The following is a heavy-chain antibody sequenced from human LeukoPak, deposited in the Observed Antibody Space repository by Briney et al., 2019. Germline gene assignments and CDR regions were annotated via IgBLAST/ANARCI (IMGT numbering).Heavy chain of an antibody. CDR3: ARDSAPSRGGDIAFDP. V-gene: IGHV3-7*01. D-gene: IGHD2-21*01. J-gene: IGHJ5*02. CDR2: IKQDGSEK. Sequence: PGGSLRLSCAASGFTFSSYWMSWVRQAPGKGLEWVANIKQDGSEKYYVDSVKGRFTISRDNAKNSLYLQMNSLRAEDTAVYYCARDSAPSRGGDIAFDPWGQGTLVTVSS. CDR1: GFTFSSYW.